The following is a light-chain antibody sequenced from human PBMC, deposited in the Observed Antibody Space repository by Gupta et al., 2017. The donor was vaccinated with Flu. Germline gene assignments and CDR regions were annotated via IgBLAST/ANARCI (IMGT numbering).Light chain of an antibody. V-gene: IGKV1-39*01. CDR2: AAS. Sequence: DIQMTQSPSSLSASVGDRVTITCRASQSISSYLNWYQQKPGKAPKLLIYAASSLQSGVPSRFSRSGSGTDGTLSISSLQPEDFATYYCQQRHSTPRKLGKEAEMEIK. J-gene: IGKJ1*01. CDR1: QSISSY. CDR3: QQRHSTPRK.